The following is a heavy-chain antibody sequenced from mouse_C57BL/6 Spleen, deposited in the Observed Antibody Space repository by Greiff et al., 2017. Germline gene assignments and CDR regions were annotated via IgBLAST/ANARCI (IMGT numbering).Heavy chain of an antibody. CDR3: ARDGGNYDAMDY. J-gene: IGHJ4*01. CDR1: GYSFTSYY. D-gene: IGHD1-1*02. Sequence: VKLQQSGPELVKPGASVKISCKASGYSFTSYYIHWVKQRPGQGLEWIGWIYPGSGNTKYNEKFKGKATLTADTSSSTAYMQLSSLTSEDSAVYYCARDGGNYDAMDYWGQGTSVTVSS. V-gene: IGHV1-66*01. CDR2: IYPGSGNT.